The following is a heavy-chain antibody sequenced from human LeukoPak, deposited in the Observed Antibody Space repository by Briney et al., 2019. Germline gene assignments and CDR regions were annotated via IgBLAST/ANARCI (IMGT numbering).Heavy chain of an antibody. Sequence: GGSLRLSCEASGLTFSSHWMTWVRQAPGKGLEWVANIKQDGSEKYYVDSVKGRFTISRDNAENSLYRQMNSLRVEDTAVYYCACRPRSDKYYAVFDYWGQGTQVTVSS. J-gene: IGHJ4*02. CDR2: IKQDGSEK. D-gene: IGHD3-3*01. CDR3: ACRPRSDKYYAVFDY. CDR1: GLTFSSHW. V-gene: IGHV3-7*01.